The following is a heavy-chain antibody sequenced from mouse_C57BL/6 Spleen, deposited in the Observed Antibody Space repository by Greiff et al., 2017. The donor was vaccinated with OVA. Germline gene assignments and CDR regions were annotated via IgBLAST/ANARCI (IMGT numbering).Heavy chain of an antibody. Sequence: VKLQQSGAELVMPGASVKLSCKASGYTFTSYWMHWVKQRPGQGLEWIGEIDPSDSYTNYNQKFKGKSTLTVDKSSSTAYMQLSSLTSEDSAVYYCARRGVTTVVATYDFDVWGTGTTVTVSS. CDR1: GYTFTSYW. CDR2: IDPSDSYT. D-gene: IGHD1-1*01. CDR3: ARRGVTTVVATYDFDV. J-gene: IGHJ1*03. V-gene: IGHV1-69*01.